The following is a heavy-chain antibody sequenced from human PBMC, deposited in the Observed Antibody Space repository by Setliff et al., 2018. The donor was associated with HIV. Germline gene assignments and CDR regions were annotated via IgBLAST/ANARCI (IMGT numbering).Heavy chain of an antibody. Sequence: STSGEGVGWIRQPPGKPLEWLALIYGNDDKRYSPSLKSRLTITKDTSINQVVLTMTNMDPVDTATYYCAHIDSSGYYFDYWGQGTLVTVSS. CDR2: IYGNDDK. J-gene: IGHJ4*02. V-gene: IGHV2-5*01. D-gene: IGHD3-22*01. CDR3: AHIDSSGYYFDY. CDR1: STSGEG.